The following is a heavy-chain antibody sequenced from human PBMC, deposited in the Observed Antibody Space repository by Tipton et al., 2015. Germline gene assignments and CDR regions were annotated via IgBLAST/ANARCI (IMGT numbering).Heavy chain of an antibody. Sequence: TLSLTCTVSGGSIGSSSYYRGWIRQHPGKGLEWIGYIYYTGSTYYNPSLNSRVNISADTSKNQFSLKLNSVTAADTALYYCARSYCSGGSCYYYYGMGVWGQGTTVTVSS. V-gene: IGHV4-31*03. D-gene: IGHD2-15*01. CDR2: IYYTGST. CDR1: GGSIGSSSYY. CDR3: ARSYCSGGSCYYYYGMGV. J-gene: IGHJ6*02.